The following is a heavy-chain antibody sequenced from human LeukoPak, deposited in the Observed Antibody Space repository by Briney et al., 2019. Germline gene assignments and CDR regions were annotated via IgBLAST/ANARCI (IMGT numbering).Heavy chain of an antibody. Sequence: SETLSLTCTVSGGSISSYYWSWIRQPPGKGLEWIGYIYDSESTNYNPSRKSRVTISVDTSKNQFSLKLSSVTAADTAVYYCARHSAHSSTNDAFDIWGQGTMVTVSS. CDR1: GGSISSYY. CDR2: IYDSEST. D-gene: IGHD6-13*01. V-gene: IGHV4-59*01. J-gene: IGHJ3*02. CDR3: ARHSAHSSTNDAFDI.